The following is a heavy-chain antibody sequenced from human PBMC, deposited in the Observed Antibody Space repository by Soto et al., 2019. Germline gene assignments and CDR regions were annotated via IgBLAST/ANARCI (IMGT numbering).Heavy chain of an antibody. CDR2: IYHSGST. J-gene: IGHJ4*02. D-gene: IGHD3-3*01. Sequence: SETLSLTCAVSCGSISSCGYSWSWIRQPPGKGLEWIGYIYHSGSTYYNPSLKSRVTISVDRSKNQFSLKLSSVTAADTAVYYCARTQKITIFGVVIMENFYYWGQGTLVTVSS. CDR1: CGSISSCGYS. CDR3: ARTQKITIFGVVIMENFYY. V-gene: IGHV4-30-2*01.